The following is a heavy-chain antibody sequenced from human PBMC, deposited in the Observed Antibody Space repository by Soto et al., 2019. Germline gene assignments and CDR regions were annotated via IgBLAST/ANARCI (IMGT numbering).Heavy chain of an antibody. CDR3: ARRSVLRFLEWSDYGMDV. D-gene: IGHD3-3*01. V-gene: IGHV4-39*01. J-gene: IGHJ6*02. CDR1: GGSISSSSYY. Sequence: LSLTCTVSGGSISSSSYYWGWIRQPPGKGLEWIGSIYYSGSTYYNPSLKSRVTISVDTSKNQFSLKLSSVTAADTAVYYCARRSVLRFLEWSDYGMDVWGQGTTVTVSS. CDR2: IYYSGST.